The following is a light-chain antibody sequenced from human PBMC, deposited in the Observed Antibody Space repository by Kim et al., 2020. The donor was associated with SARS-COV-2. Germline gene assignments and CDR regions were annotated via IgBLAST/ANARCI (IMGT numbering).Light chain of an antibody. CDR1: KLGDKY. Sequence: SYELTQPPSVSVSPGQTATITCSGDKLGDKYSYWYQQKPGQSPVLVIYQVTKRPSGIPERFSGSSSGNTATLTISGTRAMDEADYYCQAWDSTTVVFGGG. J-gene: IGLJ2*01. CDR3: QAWDSTTVV. V-gene: IGLV3-1*01. CDR2: QVT.